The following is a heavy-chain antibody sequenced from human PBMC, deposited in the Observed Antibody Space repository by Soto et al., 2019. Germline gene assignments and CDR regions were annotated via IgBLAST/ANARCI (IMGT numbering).Heavy chain of an antibody. CDR2: ISSSGGSI. D-gene: IGHD2-2*02. J-gene: IGHJ5*02. CDR1: GFTFNSHE. V-gene: IGHV3-48*03. Sequence: EVQLVESGGGLVQPGGSLRLSCAGSGFTFNSHEMTWVRQAPGKGLEWISSISSSGGSIYYADSVKGRFTVSRDNAKNSPYLQMNSRRAEDTAVYYCARSWGLYCSSSRCYSPWFDPWGRGTLVTVSS. CDR3: ARSWGLYCSSSRCYSPWFDP.